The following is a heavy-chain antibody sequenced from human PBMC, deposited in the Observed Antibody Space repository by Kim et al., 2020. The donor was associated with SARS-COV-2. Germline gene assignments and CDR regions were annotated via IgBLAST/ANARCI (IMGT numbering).Heavy chain of an antibody. V-gene: IGHV4-59*01. CDR2: IYYSGST. D-gene: IGHD6-13*01. CDR1: GGSISRYY. CDR3: ARERGPYSSSWYDY. Sequence: SETLSLTCTVSGGSISRYYWSWIRQPPGKGLEWIGYIYYSGSTNYNPSLKSRVTISVDRSKNQFSLKLSSVTAADPAVYYCARERGPYSSSWYDYWGQGTLVTVSS. J-gene: IGHJ4*02.